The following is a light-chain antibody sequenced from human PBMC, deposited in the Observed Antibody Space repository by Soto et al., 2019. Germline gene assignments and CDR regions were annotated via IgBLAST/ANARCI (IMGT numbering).Light chain of an antibody. CDR1: SSDVGNYNF. CDR2: QVT. V-gene: IGLV2-14*01. J-gene: IGLJ2*01. CDR3: TSYTAFSTDIL. Sequence: QSALTQPASVSGSRGQSITISCTGTSSDVGNYNFVSWYQHHAGTAPKLIIYQVTNRPSGVSDRFSGSKSGDTASLTISGLQAEDEADYYCTSYTAFSTDILFGGGTKLTVL.